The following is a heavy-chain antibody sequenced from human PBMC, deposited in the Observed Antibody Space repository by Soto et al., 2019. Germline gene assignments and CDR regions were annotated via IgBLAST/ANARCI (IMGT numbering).Heavy chain of an antibody. CDR1: GGSVRSVNDY. CDR2: VYYSGST. D-gene: IGHD3-3*01. CDR3: ARMRVSDFSTGVFRRCWLDS. Sequence: SETLSLTCTVSGGSVRSVNDYWNWIRQPPGKGLEWIGYVYYSGSTNYNPSLKSRVTVSVDTSKNHVYLNLSSVTAADTALYFCARMRVSDFSTGVFRRCWLDSWGQGTLVTVSS. J-gene: IGHJ5*01. V-gene: IGHV4-61*03.